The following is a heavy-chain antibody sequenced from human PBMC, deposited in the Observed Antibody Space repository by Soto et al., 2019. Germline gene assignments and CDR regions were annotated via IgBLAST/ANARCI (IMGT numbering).Heavy chain of an antibody. V-gene: IGHV4-30-4*01. CDR3: ARTRHPTDAFDS. J-gene: IGHJ3*02. Sequence: QVQLQESGPGLVKPSQTLSLTCTVSGGSISSGDYYWSWIRQPPGKGLEWLGYIYYSGSTYYHPSLKSLFNISVVTPNIQSYLKLSSVNATRAAVYDFARTRHPTDAFDSWGQGTLVT. CDR2: IYYSGST. CDR1: GGSISSGDYY.